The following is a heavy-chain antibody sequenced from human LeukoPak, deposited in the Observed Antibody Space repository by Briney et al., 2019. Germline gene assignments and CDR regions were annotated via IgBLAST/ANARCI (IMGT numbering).Heavy chain of an antibody. D-gene: IGHD4-11*01. CDR3: ARGDYSSPGLFDP. CDR1: GHTFTSYD. J-gene: IGHJ5*02. V-gene: IGHV1-8*03. CDR2: LNPNSGNT. Sequence: ASVKVSCKASGHTFTSYDINWVRQATGQGLEWMGWLNPNSGNTGYAQKFQGRVTITRNTSISTAYVELSSLRSEDTAVYYCARGDYSSPGLFDPWGQGTLVTVSS.